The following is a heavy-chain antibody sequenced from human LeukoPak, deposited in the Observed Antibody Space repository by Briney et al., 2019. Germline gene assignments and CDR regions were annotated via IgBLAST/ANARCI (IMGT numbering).Heavy chain of an antibody. CDR3: ASSRRGVIHFDY. Sequence: PSETLSLTCAVYGGSFSGYYWSWIRQPPGKGLEWIGEINHSGSTNYNPSLKSRVTISVDTSKNQFSLKLSSVTAADTAVYYCASSRRGVIHFDYWGQGTLVTVSS. D-gene: IGHD3-10*01. V-gene: IGHV4-34*01. CDR2: INHSGST. CDR1: GGSFSGYY. J-gene: IGHJ4*02.